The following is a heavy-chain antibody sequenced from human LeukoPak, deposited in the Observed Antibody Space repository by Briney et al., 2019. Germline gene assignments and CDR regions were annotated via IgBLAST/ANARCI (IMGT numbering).Heavy chain of an antibody. CDR1: GYTFTSYG. J-gene: IGHJ4*02. Sequence: ASVKVSCKASGYTFTSYGISWVRQAPGQGLEWMGVINPSGGSTTYAQKFQGRVTMTRDTSTSTVYMELSGLRSEDTAAYYCARANKLGNVVLLFYWGQGTLVTVSS. CDR2: INPSGGST. CDR3: ARANKLGNVVLLFY. V-gene: IGHV1-46*01. D-gene: IGHD3-16*01.